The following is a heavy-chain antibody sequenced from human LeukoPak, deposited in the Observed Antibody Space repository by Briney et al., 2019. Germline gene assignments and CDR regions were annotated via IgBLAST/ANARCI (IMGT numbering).Heavy chain of an antibody. V-gene: IGHV3-7*01. D-gene: IGHD1-26*01. CDR1: GFTFSSYW. CDR3: AKPLGGSYLFDR. Sequence: GGSLRLSCAASGFTFSSYWMTWIRQAPGKGLEWVAHIKEDATESRSVDSVKGRFTISRDNTKNSLFLQLNSLRAEDTAVYYCAKPLGGSYLFDRWGQGTLVTVSS. CDR2: IKEDATES. J-gene: IGHJ4*02.